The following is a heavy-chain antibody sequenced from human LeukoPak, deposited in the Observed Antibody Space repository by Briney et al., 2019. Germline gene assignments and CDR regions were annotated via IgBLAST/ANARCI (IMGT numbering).Heavy chain of an antibody. Sequence: PGGSLRLSCAASGFIFSNYWMNWVRQTPGKGLEWVANIKKDGSEKYYVDSVRGRFTISRDNAKNSLYLQMNSLRAEDTAVYYCARVTLGYYDSSGPIGPRANAFDIWGQGTMVTVSS. J-gene: IGHJ3*02. CDR1: GFIFSNYW. CDR2: IKKDGSEK. CDR3: ARVTLGYYDSSGPIGPRANAFDI. D-gene: IGHD3-22*01. V-gene: IGHV3-7*01.